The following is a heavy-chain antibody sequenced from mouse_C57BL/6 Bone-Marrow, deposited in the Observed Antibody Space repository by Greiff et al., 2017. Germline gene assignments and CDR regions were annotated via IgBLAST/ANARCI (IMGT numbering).Heavy chain of an antibody. CDR1: GFTFSSYA. Sequence: DVMLVESGGGLVKPGGSLKLSCAASGFTFSSYAMSWVRQTPAKKLVWVATFSDGGSYTYYPANVKGRFTISRDKTKNHLYLQMSHLKSEDTAMXYGAREWQLAYWYFDVWGTGTTVTVSS. CDR2: FSDGGSYT. V-gene: IGHV5-4*01. J-gene: IGHJ1*03. D-gene: IGHD4-1*02. CDR3: AREWQLAYWYFDV.